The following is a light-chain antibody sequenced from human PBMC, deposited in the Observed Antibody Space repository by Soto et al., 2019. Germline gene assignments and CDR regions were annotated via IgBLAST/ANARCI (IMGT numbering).Light chain of an antibody. V-gene: IGKV2-28*01. CDR2: LGS. Sequence: DIVMTQSPLSLPVTPGEPASISCRSHQSLLYSDGRNYLDWYLKKPGQSPQLLIYLGSNRASGVPDRFSGSGSGTDFTLKISRVEAEDVGVYYCMQARQTPPTFGQGTKVDIK. CDR1: QSLLYSDGRNY. J-gene: IGKJ1*01. CDR3: MQARQTPPT.